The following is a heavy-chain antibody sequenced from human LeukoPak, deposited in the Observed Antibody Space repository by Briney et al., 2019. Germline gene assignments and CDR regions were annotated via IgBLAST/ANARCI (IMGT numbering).Heavy chain of an antibody. CDR1: GGIFSSYA. D-gene: IGHD2-2*01. Sequence: GASVKVSCQASGGIFSSYAISWLRQAPAQGLEWMGGIIHLFCSANYAQKIQGRVTITADESTSTADMELSSLRSEDTAVYYCARDPGYCSSTSCYESYYYYGMDVWGQGTTVTVSS. CDR3: ARDPGYCSSTSCYESYYYYGMDV. CDR2: IIHLFCSA. V-gene: IGHV1-69*13. J-gene: IGHJ6*02.